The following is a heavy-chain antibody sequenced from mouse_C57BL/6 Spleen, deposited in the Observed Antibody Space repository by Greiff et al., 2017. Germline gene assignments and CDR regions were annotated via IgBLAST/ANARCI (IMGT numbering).Heavy chain of an antibody. D-gene: IGHD1-1*01. J-gene: IGHJ2*01. Sequence: EVNLVESGGDLVKPGGSLKLSCAASGFTFSSYGMSWVRQTPDKRLEWVATISSGGSYTYYPDSVKGRFTISRDNAKNTLYLQMSSLKSEDTAMYYCERDYYGIGPGYLYYGGEGTTLKVSP. V-gene: IGHV5-6*01. CDR2: ISSGGSYT. CDR1: GFTFSSYG. CDR3: ERDYYGIGPGYLYY.